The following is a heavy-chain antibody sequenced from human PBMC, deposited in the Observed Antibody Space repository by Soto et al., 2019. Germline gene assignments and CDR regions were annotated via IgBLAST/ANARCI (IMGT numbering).Heavy chain of an antibody. CDR1: GGSISSGGYY. D-gene: IGHD2-15*01. CDR2: IYYSGST. V-gene: IGHV4-31*03. J-gene: IGHJ3*02. CDR3: ARPTYCSGGSCSPNDAFDI. Sequence: SETLSLTCTVSGGSISSGGYYWSWIRQHPGKGLEWIGYIYYSGSTYYNPSLKSRVTISVDTSTSTVYMELSSLRSEDTAVYYCARPTYCSGGSCSPNDAFDIWGQGTMVTVSS.